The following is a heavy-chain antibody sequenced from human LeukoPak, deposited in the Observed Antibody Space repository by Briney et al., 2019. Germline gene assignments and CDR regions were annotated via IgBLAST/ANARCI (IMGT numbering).Heavy chain of an antibody. CDR1: GFTFSIYA. D-gene: IGHD3-22*01. J-gene: IGHJ4*02. V-gene: IGHV3-23*01. CDR2: ISASGGST. CDR3: AELQHYDGRGLFDS. Sequence: GGSLRLSCAASGFTFSIYAMSWVRQTPGKGLEWVSAISASGGSTYYGDSVKGRFTISRDNSKSTLYLQMISLRDEDTAVYYCAELQHYDGRGLFDSWGQGALVTVSS.